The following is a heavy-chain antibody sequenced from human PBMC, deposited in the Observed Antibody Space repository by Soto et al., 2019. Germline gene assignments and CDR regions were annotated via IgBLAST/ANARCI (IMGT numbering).Heavy chain of an antibody. Sequence: RLSGAPCGVTFSSYAMSWVHQAQGKGLEWVSAISGSGGSTYYADSVKGRFTISRDNSKNTLYLQMNSLRAEDTAVYYCAEGIDYYDSSGYHYYWGQGTLVSVSS. J-gene: IGHJ4*02. D-gene: IGHD3-22*01. V-gene: IGHV3-23*01. CDR2: ISGSGGST. CDR1: GVTFSSYA. CDR3: AEGIDYYDSSGYHYY.